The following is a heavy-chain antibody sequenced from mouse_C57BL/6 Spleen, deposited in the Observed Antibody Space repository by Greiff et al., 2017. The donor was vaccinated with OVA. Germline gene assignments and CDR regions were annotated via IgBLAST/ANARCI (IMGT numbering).Heavy chain of an antibody. D-gene: IGHD1-1*01. CDR2: LDPNSGGT. Sequence: VQLQQSGAALVKPGASVKLSCKASGYTFTSYWMHWVKQRPGRGLAWIGRLDPNSGGTKYNEKFKSKATLTVDKPSSTAYMQLSRLTSEDSAVYYCAKELYDGSSDYWGQGTTLTVSS. CDR1: GYTFTSYW. J-gene: IGHJ2*01. V-gene: IGHV1-72*01. CDR3: AKELYDGSSDY.